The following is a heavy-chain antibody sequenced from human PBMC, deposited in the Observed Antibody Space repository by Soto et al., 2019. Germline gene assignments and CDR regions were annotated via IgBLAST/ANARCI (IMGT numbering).Heavy chain of an antibody. V-gene: IGHV6-1*01. CDR2: TYYRSKWYN. CDR3: ARNPRPRIAVAGTGKGYYYYGMDV. Sequence: PSQTLSLSCSISGDSVSSNSAAWNWIRQSPSRGLEWLGRTYYRSKWYNDYAVSVKSRITINPDTSKNQFSLQLNSVTPEDTAVYYCARNPRPRIAVAGTGKGYYYYGMDVWGQGTTVTVSS. CDR1: GDSVSSNSAA. J-gene: IGHJ6*02. D-gene: IGHD6-19*01.